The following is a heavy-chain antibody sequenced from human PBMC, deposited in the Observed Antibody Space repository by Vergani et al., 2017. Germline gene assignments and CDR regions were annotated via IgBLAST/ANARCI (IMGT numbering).Heavy chain of an antibody. CDR2: ISYDGSNK. V-gene: IGHV3-30*18. CDR1: GFTFSSYG. J-gene: IGHJ4*02. D-gene: IGHD1-26*01. Sequence: QVQLVESGGGVVQPGRSLRLSCAASGFTFSSYGMHWVRQAPGKGLEWVAVISYDGSNKYYADSVKGRFTISRDNSKNTLYLQMNSLRAGDTAVYYCAKDRGSPGGIFDYCGQGTLVTVSS. CDR3: AKDRGSPGGIFDY.